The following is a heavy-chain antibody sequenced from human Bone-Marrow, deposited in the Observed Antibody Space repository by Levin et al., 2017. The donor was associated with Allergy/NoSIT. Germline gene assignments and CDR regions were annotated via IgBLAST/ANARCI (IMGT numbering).Heavy chain of an antibody. CDR1: GFTFSDYY. Sequence: GESLKISCAASGFTFSDYYMSWIRQAPGKGLEWVSYISSSGSTIYYADSVKGRFTISRDNAKNSLYLQMNSLRAEDTAVYYCASEYSSVVSRDYWGQGTLVTVSS. D-gene: IGHD6-19*01. CDR3: ASEYSSVVSRDY. J-gene: IGHJ4*02. CDR2: ISSSGSTI. V-gene: IGHV3-11*01.